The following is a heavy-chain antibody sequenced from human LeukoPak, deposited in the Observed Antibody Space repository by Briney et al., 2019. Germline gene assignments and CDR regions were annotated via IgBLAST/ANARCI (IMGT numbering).Heavy chain of an antibody. CDR2: IYYSGRT. Sequence: SETLSLTCTVSGGSVSSYYWSWIRQPPGKGLEWIGYIYYSGRTNYNPSLKSRVTISVDTSKNQFSLKLRSVTAADTAVYYCATVAVIRGVTYFDYWGQGTLVTVSS. J-gene: IGHJ4*02. CDR1: GGSVSSYY. D-gene: IGHD3-10*01. V-gene: IGHV4-59*02. CDR3: ATVAVIRGVTYFDY.